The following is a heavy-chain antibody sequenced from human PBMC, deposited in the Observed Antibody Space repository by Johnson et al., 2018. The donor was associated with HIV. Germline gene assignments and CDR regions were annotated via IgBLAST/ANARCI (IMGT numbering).Heavy chain of an antibody. CDR2: ISYDGSNK. J-gene: IGHJ3*02. V-gene: IGHV3-30*14. D-gene: IGHD3-22*01. CDR1: GFTFSNYA. CDR3: ARPKKDYYDSSGYWSGAFDI. Sequence: QVQLVESGGGVVQPGRSLRLSCAASGFTFSNYAMHWVRQAPGKGLEWVAVISYDGSNKYYADSVKGRFTISRDNSKNTLYLQMNSLRAEDTAVYYCARPKKDYYDSSGYWSGAFDIWGQGTMVTVSS.